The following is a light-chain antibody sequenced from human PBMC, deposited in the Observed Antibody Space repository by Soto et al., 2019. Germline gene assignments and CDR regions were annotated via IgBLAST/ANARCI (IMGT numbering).Light chain of an antibody. CDR2: DAS. V-gene: IGKV1-5*01. J-gene: IGKJ2*03. Sequence: IPMTQSPSTLSASVGDRVTITCRASQSISGWLAWYQQKPGKAPKLLIYDASSLQSGVPSRFSGSGSGTEFTLTISSLQPDDFATYYCQQYNTRFGQGTKLEIK. CDR3: QQYNTR. CDR1: QSISGW.